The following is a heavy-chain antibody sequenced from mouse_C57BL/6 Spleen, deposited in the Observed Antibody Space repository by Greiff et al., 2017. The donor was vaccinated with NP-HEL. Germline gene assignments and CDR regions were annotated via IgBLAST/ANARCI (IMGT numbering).Heavy chain of an antibody. CDR2: ISDGGSYT. V-gene: IGHV5-4*01. Sequence: DVKLVESGGGLVKPGGSLKLSCAASGFTFSSYAMSWVRQTPEKRLEWVATISDGGSYTYYPDNVKGRFTISRDNAKNNLYLQMSHLKSEDTAMYYCARDRGPYSNFYFDYWGQGTTLTVSS. D-gene: IGHD2-5*01. J-gene: IGHJ2*01. CDR1: GFTFSSYA. CDR3: ARDRGPYSNFYFDY.